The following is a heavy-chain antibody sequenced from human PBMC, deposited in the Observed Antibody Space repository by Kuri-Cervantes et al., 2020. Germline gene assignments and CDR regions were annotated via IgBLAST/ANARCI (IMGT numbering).Heavy chain of an antibody. CDR3: ARGCGYSGYTPGY. CDR2: MNPNSGNT. J-gene: IGHJ4*02. CDR1: GYTFTSYD. Sequence: ASVQVSCKASGYTFTSYDINWVRQATGQGLEWMGWMNPNSGNTGYAQKFQGRVTITADESTSTAYMELSSLRSDDTAVYYCARGCGYSGYTPGYWGQGTLVTVSS. D-gene: IGHD5-12*01. V-gene: IGHV1-8*01.